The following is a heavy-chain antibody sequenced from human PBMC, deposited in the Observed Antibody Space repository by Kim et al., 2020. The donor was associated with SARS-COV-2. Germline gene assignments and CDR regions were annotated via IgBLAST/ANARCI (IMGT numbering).Heavy chain of an antibody. D-gene: IGHD3-10*01. CDR1: GFTFSSYE. CDR2: IGSGGRTM. CDR3: AREIRGNSFDY. V-gene: IGHV3-48*03. J-gene: IGHJ4*02. Sequence: GGSLRLSCSASGFTFSSYEMNWVRQAPGKGLEWVSYIGSGGRTMYYADSVKGRFTISRDNAKNSLYLQMNSLRAEETAVYYCAREIRGNSFDYWGQGTLVTVSS.